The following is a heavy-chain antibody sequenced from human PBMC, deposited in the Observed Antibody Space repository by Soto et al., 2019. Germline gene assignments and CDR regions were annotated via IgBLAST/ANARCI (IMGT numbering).Heavy chain of an antibody. CDR2: ISGSGGST. Sequence: GGSLRLSCAASGFTFSSYAMSWVRQAPGKGLEWVSAISGSGGSTYYADSVKGRFTISRDNSKNTLYLQMNSLRAEDTAVYSCAKRYYDLWSGYYNDYMDVWGKGTTVTVSS. CDR1: GFTFSSYA. J-gene: IGHJ6*03. CDR3: AKRYYDLWSGYYNDYMDV. V-gene: IGHV3-23*01. D-gene: IGHD3-3*01.